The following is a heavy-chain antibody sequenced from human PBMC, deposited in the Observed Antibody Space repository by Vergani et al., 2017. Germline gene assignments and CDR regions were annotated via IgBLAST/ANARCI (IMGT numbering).Heavy chain of an antibody. V-gene: IGHV3-15*01. CDR1: GFTFSNAW. CDR2: IKSKTDGGTT. D-gene: IGHD6-19*01. CDR3: TTDLQAHGIAVAGPEFDY. J-gene: IGHJ4*02. Sequence: VQLVESGGGVVQPGRSLRLSCAASGFTFSNAWMSWVRQAPGKGLEWVGRIKSKTDGGTTDYAAPVKGRFTISRDDSKNTLYLQMNSLKTEDTAVYYCTTDLQAHGIAVAGPEFDYWGQGTLVTVSS.